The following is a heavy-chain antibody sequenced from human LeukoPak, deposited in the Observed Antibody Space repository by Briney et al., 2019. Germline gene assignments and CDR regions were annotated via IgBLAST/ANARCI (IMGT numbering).Heavy chain of an antibody. CDR1: GFTFSSYS. CDR3: ARDLGSGVGWKNQVPHYFAD. D-gene: IGHD3-16*01. Sequence: GGSLRLSCAASGFTFSSYSMNWVRQAPGKGLEWVSSISSSSSYIYYADSVKGRFTISRDNAKNSLYLQMNSLRAEDTAVYYCARDLGSGVGWKNQVPHYFADWGHVTLVTVSS. V-gene: IGHV3-21*01. CDR2: ISSSSSYI. J-gene: IGHJ4*01.